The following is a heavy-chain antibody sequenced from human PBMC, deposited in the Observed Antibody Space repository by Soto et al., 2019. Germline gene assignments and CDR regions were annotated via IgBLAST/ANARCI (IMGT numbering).Heavy chain of an antibody. V-gene: IGHV3-23*01. Sequence: QLLESGGGLVHPEGSLRLSCAASGVGFNYYAMTWVRQVAGKGLEWVSSVSASGAKTRYADSVKGRFTISRDNSKNTLNLQRHGLRAEDSATYYCAKDYGDYPGYDGFDVWGHGTMVTVSS. J-gene: IGHJ3*01. CDR3: AKDYGDYPGYDGFDV. D-gene: IGHD4-17*01. CDR2: VSASGAKT. CDR1: GVGFNYYA.